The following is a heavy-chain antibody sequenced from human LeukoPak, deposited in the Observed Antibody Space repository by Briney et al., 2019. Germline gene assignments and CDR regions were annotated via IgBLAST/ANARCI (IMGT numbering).Heavy chain of an antibody. CDR1: GDSASSNSAA. CDR2: TYYRSKWYN. CDR3: ARDAVTTSYYYYYGMDV. Sequence: SQTLSLTCAISGDSASSNSAAWNWIRQSPSRGLEWLGRTYYRSKWYNDYAVSVKSRITINPDTSKNQFSLQLNSVTPEDTAVYYCARDAVTTSYYYYYGMDVWGQGTTVTVSS. J-gene: IGHJ6*02. V-gene: IGHV6-1*01. D-gene: IGHD4-17*01.